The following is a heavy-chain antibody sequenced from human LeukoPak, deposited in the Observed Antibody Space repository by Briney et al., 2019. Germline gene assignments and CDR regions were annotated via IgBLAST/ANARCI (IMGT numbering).Heavy chain of an antibody. Sequence: GRSLRLSCAASGFTFSSYAMHWVRQAPGKGLEWVAVISYDGSNKYYADSVKGRFTISRDNAKNSLYLQMNSLRAEDTAVYYCARIRGQLVTWGQGTLVTVSS. V-gene: IGHV3-30-3*01. CDR2: ISYDGSNK. D-gene: IGHD3-10*01. CDR1: GFTFSSYA. J-gene: IGHJ5*02. CDR3: ARIRGQLVT.